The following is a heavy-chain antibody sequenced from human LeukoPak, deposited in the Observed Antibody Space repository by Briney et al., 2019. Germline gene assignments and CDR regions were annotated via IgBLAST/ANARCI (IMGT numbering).Heavy chain of an antibody. CDR3: ASQTYYYDSSGYYSDY. CDR2: IIPIFGTA. V-gene: IGHV1-69*13. CDR1: GYTFTGYY. D-gene: IGHD3-22*01. Sequence: SVKVSCKASGYTFTGYYMHWVRQAPGQGLEWMGGIIPIFGTANYAQKFQGRVTITADESTSTAYMELSSLRSEDTAVYYCASQTYYYDSSGYYSDYWGQGTLVTVSS. J-gene: IGHJ4*02.